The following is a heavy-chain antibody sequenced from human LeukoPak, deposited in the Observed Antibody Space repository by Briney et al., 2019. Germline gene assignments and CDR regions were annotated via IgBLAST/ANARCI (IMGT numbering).Heavy chain of an antibody. V-gene: IGHV4-59*08. D-gene: IGHD3-16*02. CDR1: GASISNFY. Sequence: PSETLSLTCTVSGASISNFYWSWIRQAPGQGLEWIGYTLYSGSTNQKPSLRGRVTISVDTSKNQVSLKLSSVTAADTAVYYCARSDIWGSYRFLDYWGQGILVTVSS. CDR3: ARSDIWGSYRFLDY. J-gene: IGHJ4*01. CDR2: TLYSGST.